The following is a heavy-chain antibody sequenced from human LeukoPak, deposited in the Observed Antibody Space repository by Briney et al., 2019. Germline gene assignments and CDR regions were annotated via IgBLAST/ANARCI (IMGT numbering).Heavy chain of an antibody. J-gene: IGHJ4*02. CDR3: ATRNKYGSEYFDY. Sequence: GGSLRLSCAASGFSFSVYWMHWVRQAPGKGPVWVSRIKTDGSVTDYADFVKGRFTISRDNSKNTLYLHMNSLRAEDTAVYYCATRNKYGSEYFDYWGQGTLVTVSS. D-gene: IGHD3-10*01. V-gene: IGHV3-74*01. CDR2: IKTDGSVT. CDR1: GFSFSVYW.